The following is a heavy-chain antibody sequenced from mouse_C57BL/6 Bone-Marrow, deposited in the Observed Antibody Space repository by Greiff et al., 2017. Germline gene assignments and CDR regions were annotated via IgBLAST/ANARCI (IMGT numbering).Heavy chain of an antibody. CDR2: ISSGGSYT. CDR1: GFTFSSYG. V-gene: IGHV5-6*01. CDR3: ARIYSWYFDV. Sequence: EVMLVESGGDLVKPGGSLKLSCAASGFTFSSYGMSWVRQTPDKRLEWVATISSGGSYTYYPDSVKGRFTISRDNAKNTLYLPMSSLKSEDTAMYYCARIYSWYFDVWGTGTTVTVSS. J-gene: IGHJ1*03. D-gene: IGHD1-1*01.